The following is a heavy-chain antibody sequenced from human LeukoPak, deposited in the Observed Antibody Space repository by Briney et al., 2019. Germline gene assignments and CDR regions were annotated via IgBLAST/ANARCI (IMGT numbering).Heavy chain of an antibody. CDR3: ARVAYYDSSGYYYFDY. D-gene: IGHD3-22*01. CDR1: GGSFSGYY. V-gene: IGHV4-34*01. J-gene: IGHJ4*02. CDR2: INHSGST. Sequence: ASETLSLTCAVYGGSFSGYYWSWIRQPPGKGLEWIGEINHSGSTNYNPSLKSRVTISVDTSKNQFSLKLSSVTAADTAVYYCARVAYYDSSGYYYFDYWGQGTLVTVSS.